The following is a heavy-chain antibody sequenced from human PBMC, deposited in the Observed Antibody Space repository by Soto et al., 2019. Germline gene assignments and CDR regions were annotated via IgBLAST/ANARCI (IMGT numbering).Heavy chain of an antibody. CDR2: ISGSGGST. Sequence: GGSLRLSCAASGFTFSSYAMSWVRQAPGKGLEWVSAISGSGGSTYYADSVKGRFTISRDNSKNTPYLQMNSLRAEDTAVYYCAKGAQVTMIVVVTSYYFDYWGQGTLVTVSS. CDR1: GFTFSSYA. D-gene: IGHD3-22*01. CDR3: AKGAQVTMIVVVTSYYFDY. J-gene: IGHJ4*02. V-gene: IGHV3-23*01.